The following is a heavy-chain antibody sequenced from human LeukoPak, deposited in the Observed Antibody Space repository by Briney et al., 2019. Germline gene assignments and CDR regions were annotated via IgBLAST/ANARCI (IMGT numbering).Heavy chain of an antibody. CDR3: ARDSGSYLQPTDY. CDR1: GFSFSSYW. CDR2: IKQDGSET. V-gene: IGHV3-7*05. D-gene: IGHD1-26*01. Sequence: GGSLRLSCAASGFSFSSYWMSWVRQAPGKGLEWVANIKQDGSETYYVGSVGGRFTISRDNSKNTLYLQMDSLRAEDTAVYHCARDSGSYLQPTDYWGQGTLVTVSS. J-gene: IGHJ4*02.